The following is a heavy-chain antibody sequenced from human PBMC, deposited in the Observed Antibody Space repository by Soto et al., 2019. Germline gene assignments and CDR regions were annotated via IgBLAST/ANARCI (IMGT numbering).Heavy chain of an antibody. D-gene: IGHD2-15*01. V-gene: IGHV5-51*01. CDR3: ARGYCSTTICDPWFDP. CDR1: GYSFTRYW. CDR2: IYPGDSDT. J-gene: IGHJ5*02. Sequence: HWESLTISCACLGYSFTRYWIAWVRQMPGKGLEWMGIIYPGDSDTRYSPSFQGQVTISADKSITTVYLQWSSLKASDTAMYYCARGYCSTTICDPWFDPWGQGTLVTVSS.